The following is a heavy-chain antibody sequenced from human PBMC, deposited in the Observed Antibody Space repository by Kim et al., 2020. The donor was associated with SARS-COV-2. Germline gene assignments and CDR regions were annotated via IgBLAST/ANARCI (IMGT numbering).Heavy chain of an antibody. CDR2: IYYSGST. CDR1: GGSMSSDSYY. D-gene: IGHD6-13*01. V-gene: IGHV4-39*01. Sequence: SETLSLNCTVSGGSMSSDSYYWGWIRQPPGKGLEWIGTIYYSGSTYYNPSLKSRITMSVETSKNQFSLKLNSVTAADTAVYYCARRAATGNWFDPWGQGTLVTVSS. J-gene: IGHJ5*02. CDR3: ARRAATGNWFDP.